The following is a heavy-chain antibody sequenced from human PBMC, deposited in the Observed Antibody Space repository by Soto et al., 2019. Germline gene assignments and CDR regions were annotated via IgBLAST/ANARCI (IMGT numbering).Heavy chain of an antibody. CDR2: IDYSGTT. CDR1: GYSISSSHL. J-gene: IGHJ4*02. D-gene: IGHD1-26*01. Sequence: QVQLQESGPGLVKPSDTLSLTCAVSGYSISSSHLWCWLRQPTGKGLEWIGYIDYSGTTYYNPSLKIRVTMSVDTSKNPSALKLTSVTAVDTAVYYCARREIQGPIDYWGQVTLVTVSS. V-gene: IGHV4-28*01. CDR3: ARREIQGPIDY.